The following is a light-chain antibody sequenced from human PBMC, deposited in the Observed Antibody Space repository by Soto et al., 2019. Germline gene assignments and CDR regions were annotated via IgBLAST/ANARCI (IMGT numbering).Light chain of an antibody. CDR3: SLYTSSSTYV. CDR2: EVN. CDR1: SIDIGSYNR. V-gene: IGLV2-18*01. J-gene: IGLJ1*01. Sequence: QSVLSMPPSGSGSPEHSFTISCTGISIDIGSYNRVSWYQQPPGTAPKPMIYEVNNRPSGVPDRFSGSTSGNTASLTISGLQAEDEADHYCSLYTSSSTYVFGTGTKSPS.